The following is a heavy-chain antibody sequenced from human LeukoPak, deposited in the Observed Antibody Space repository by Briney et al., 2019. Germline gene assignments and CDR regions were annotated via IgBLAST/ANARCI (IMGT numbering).Heavy chain of an antibody. V-gene: IGHV3-23*01. Sequence: GGSLRLFCAASGFTFSSYAMSWAREAPGKGLEWVSTLSGSGGNTYYADSAKGRFTISRDNSKNTLYLQMHTLKSEDTAVFYCAKDQRGYASGVVNWFDPWGQGTLVTVSS. D-gene: IGHD3-10*01. CDR1: GFTFSSYA. J-gene: IGHJ5*02. CDR2: LSGSGGNT. CDR3: AKDQRGYASGVVNWFDP.